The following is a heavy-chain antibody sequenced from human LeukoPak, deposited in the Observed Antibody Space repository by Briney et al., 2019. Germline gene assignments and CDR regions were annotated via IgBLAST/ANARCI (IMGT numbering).Heavy chain of an antibody. CDR1: GFTFSNYS. V-gene: IGHV3-21*01. J-gene: IGHJ4*02. D-gene: IGHD6-19*01. CDR3: ARDWTSGWDY. Sequence: AVSLRLSCAASGFTFSNYSMNWVRQAPGKGLEWVSSISSSSRYIYYADSVKGRFTISRDNAKNSLFLQMNSLRAEGTAVYYCARDWTSGWDYWGQGTLVTLPS. CDR2: ISSSSRYI.